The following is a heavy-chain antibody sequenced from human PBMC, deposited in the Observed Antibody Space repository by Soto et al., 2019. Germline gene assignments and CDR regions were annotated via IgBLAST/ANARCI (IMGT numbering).Heavy chain of an antibody. V-gene: IGHV3-7*05. CDR1: GFTFRTYW. CDR2: IILDGSEK. CDR3: ARDGRASWYSDDYHGMDV. Sequence: EVQLVESGGGLVQPGGSLRLSCAASGFTFRTYWLSWVRQVPGKGLEWVADIILDGSEKNYVDSVKGRFTISRDNARNSLYLHMSSLRAEGTALYCCARDGRASWYSDDYHGMDVWGQATTVTVSS. D-gene: IGHD5-18*01. J-gene: IGHJ6*02.